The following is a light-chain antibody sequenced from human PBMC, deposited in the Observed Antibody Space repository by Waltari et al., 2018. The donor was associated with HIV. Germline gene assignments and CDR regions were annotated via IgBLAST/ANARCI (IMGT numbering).Light chain of an antibody. CDR2: GKN. V-gene: IGLV3-19*01. Sequence: SSDLSQDPAVSVALGQTVRITCHGARLRNPSASWYQQKPGQAPILVIFGKNKRPSGIPDRFSGSNSGNTASLTITGAQAEDEADYYCNSRDSSDNHVFGGGTKVTV. J-gene: IGLJ3*02. CDR3: NSRDSSDNHV. CDR1: RLRNPS.